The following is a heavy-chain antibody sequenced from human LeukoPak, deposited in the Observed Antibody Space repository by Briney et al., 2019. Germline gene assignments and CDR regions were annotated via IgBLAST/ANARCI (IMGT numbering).Heavy chain of an antibody. J-gene: IGHJ5*02. V-gene: IGHV1-69*13. Sequence: AASVKVSCKASGGTFSSYAISWVRQAPGQGLEWMGGIIPIFGTANYAQKFQGRVTITADESTSTAYMELSSLRSEDTAVYYCATLGCSGGSCYSARSWGQGTLVTVSS. CDR3: ATLGCSGGSCYSARS. CDR1: GGTFSSYA. CDR2: IIPIFGTA. D-gene: IGHD2-15*01.